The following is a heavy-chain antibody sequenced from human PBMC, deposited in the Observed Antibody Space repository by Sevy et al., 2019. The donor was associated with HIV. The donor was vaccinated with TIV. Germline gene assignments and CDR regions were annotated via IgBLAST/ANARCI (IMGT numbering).Heavy chain of an antibody. CDR2: IKQDMSEK. CDR1: GFTFSSYW. CDR3: ARAQQVTMLVVIGGLYFDF. V-gene: IGHV3-7*01. Sequence: GGSLRLSCAASGFTFSSYWMTWVRQAPGKGLEWVANIKQDMSEKYYADTVKGRSTISRDNARTSLYQQMESLRAEDTAVYYCARAQQVTMLVVIGGLYFDFWGQGTLVTVSS. D-gene: IGHD3-22*01. J-gene: IGHJ4*02.